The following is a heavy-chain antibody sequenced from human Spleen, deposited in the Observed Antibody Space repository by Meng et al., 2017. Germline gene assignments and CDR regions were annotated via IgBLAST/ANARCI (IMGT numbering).Heavy chain of an antibody. CDR2: ISGNGGST. CDR3: AKDRAYSSSWYYFDY. CDR1: GFTFSSYA. D-gene: IGHD6-13*01. J-gene: IGHJ4*02. V-gene: IGHV3-23*01. Sequence: GESLKISCAASGFTFSSYAMSWVRQAPGKGLEWVSAISGNGGSTYYEDSVKGRFTISRDNSKNTLYLQMISLRAEDTAVYYCAKDRAYSSSWYYFDYWGQGTLVTVSS.